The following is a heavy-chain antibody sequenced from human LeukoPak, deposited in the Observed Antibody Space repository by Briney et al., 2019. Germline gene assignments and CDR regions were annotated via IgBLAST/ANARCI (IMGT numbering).Heavy chain of an antibody. CDR2: ISTNGSRT. Sequence: GGSLRLSCAASGFTFSDSYMTWVRQAPGKGLQYVSAISTNGSRTFYANSVKDRFTISRDNSKNTLYLQMDSLRDEDMAVYYCVRDSFYTGYDRGFGYWGQGTLVTVSS. J-gene: IGHJ4*02. CDR1: GFTFSDSY. CDR3: VRDSFYTGYDRGFGY. D-gene: IGHD5-12*01. V-gene: IGHV3-64*01.